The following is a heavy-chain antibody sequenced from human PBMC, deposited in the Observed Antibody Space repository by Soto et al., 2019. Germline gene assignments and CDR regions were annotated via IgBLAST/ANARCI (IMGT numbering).Heavy chain of an antibody. J-gene: IGHJ6*02. CDR1: GFTFSSYG. CDR3: ARDMDLISGYNYYYGMDV. CDR2: IWYDGSNK. D-gene: IGHD3-22*01. Sequence: GGSLRLSCAASGFTFSSYGMHWVRQAPGKXLEWVAVIWYDGSNKYYADSVKGRFTISRDNSKNTLYLQMNSLRAEDTAVYYCARDMDLISGYNYYYGMDVWGQGTTVTVSS. V-gene: IGHV3-33*01.